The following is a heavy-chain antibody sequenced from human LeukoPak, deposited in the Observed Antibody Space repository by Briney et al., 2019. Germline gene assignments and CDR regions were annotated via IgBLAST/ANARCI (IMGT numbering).Heavy chain of an antibody. J-gene: IGHJ4*02. CDR3: AKAGLDYDILTGYYNRGLYYFDY. CDR1: GFTFSSYG. D-gene: IGHD3-9*01. Sequence: GGSLRLSCAASGFTFSSYGMSWVRQAPGKGLEWVSAISGSGGSTYYADSVKGRFTISRDNSKNTLYLQMNSLRAEDTAVYYCAKAGLDYDILTGYYNRGLYYFDYWGQGTLVTVSS. CDR2: ISGSGGST. V-gene: IGHV3-23*01.